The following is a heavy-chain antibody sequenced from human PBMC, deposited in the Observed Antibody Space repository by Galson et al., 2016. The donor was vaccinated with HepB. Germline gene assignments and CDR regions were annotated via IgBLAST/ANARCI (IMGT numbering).Heavy chain of an antibody. V-gene: IGHV4-39*01. CDR1: GGPISSSPSY. D-gene: IGHD1-26*01. J-gene: IGHJ1*01. CDR2: ISYGGGT. CDR3: ASHSEGTMLSF. Sequence: SETLSLTCTVSGGPISSSPSYWVWMRQPPEKGLEWIGTISYGGGTYYNSSLKSRLTIAVDTSKTQFSLRLTSVTAADTAVYYCASHSEGTMLSFWGQDTLVTVSS.